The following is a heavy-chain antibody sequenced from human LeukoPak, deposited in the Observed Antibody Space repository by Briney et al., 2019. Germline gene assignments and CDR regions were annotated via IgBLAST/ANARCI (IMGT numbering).Heavy chain of an antibody. CDR2: INPNSGGT. D-gene: IGHD3-22*01. J-gene: IGHJ4*02. V-gene: IGHV1-2*02. CDR1: GYTFTGYY. Sequence: ASVKVSCKASGYTFTGYYFHWVRQAPGQGLEWMGWINPNSGGTNYAQKFQGRVTMTRDTSISTAYMELSRLRSDDTAVYYCARAGDYYDSSGYYWWGQGTLVTVSS. CDR3: ARAGDYYDSSGYYW.